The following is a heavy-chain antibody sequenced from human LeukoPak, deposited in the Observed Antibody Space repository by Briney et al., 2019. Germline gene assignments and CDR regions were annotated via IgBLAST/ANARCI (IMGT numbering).Heavy chain of an antibody. J-gene: IGHJ4*02. CDR3: ARHQGDFFDY. D-gene: IGHD2-21*01. CDR1: GGSFSSYY. Sequence: SETLSLTCAVYGGSFSSYYWGWIRQPPGKGLEWIGSIYYSGSTYYNPSLKSRVTISVDTSKNQFSLKLSSVTAADTAVYYCARHQGDFFDYWGQGTLVTVSS. CDR2: IYYSGST. V-gene: IGHV4-39*01.